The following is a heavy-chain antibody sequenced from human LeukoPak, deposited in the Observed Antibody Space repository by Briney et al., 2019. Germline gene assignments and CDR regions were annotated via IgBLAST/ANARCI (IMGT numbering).Heavy chain of an antibody. CDR3: AKTSTWIQTKYYFDY. CDR2: ISYDGSNK. J-gene: IGHJ4*02. V-gene: IGHV3-30*18. Sequence: GRSLRLSCAASGFTFSSYGMHWVRQAPGKGLEWVAVISYDGSNKYYADSVKGRFTISRDNSKNTLYLQMNSLRAEDTAVYYCAKTSTWIQTKYYFDYWGQGTLVTVSS. D-gene: IGHD5-18*01. CDR1: GFTFSSYG.